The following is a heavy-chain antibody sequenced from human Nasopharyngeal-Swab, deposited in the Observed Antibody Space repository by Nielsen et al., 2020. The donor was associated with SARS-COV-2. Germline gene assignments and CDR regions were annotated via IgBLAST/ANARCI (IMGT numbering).Heavy chain of an antibody. D-gene: IGHD6-13*01. V-gene: IGHV3-9*01. CDR2: ISWNSVSI. CDR3: AKGIAAAGSRCLDY. J-gene: IGHJ4*02. Sequence: GGSLRLSCAASGFTFDDYAMHWVRQAPGKGLEWVSGISWNSVSIGYADSVKGRFTISRDNAKNSLYLQMNSLRAEDTALYYYAKGIAAAGSRCLDYWGQGTLVTVSS. CDR1: GFTFDDYA.